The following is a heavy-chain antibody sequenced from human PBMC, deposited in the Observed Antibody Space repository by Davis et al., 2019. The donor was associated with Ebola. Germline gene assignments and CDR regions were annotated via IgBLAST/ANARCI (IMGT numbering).Heavy chain of an antibody. V-gene: IGHV3-15*07. D-gene: IGHD5-12*01. CDR1: GSTFRTGW. CDR3: AKGDSGYGWDNWFDP. J-gene: IGHJ5*02. Sequence: GESLKISCADSGSTFRTGWMSWVRQAPGKGLEWVGRIRSNPDGGTTDYAAAVKGRFTISRDDSKNTVYLQMNSLRAEDTAVYYCAKGDSGYGWDNWFDPWGQGTLVTVSS. CDR2: IRSNPDGGTT.